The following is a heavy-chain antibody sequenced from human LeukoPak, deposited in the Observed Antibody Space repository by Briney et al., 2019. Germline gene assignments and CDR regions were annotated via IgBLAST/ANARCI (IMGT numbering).Heavy chain of an antibody. CDR3: ARGSAIFGVVAHYYYYGMDV. CDR1: GDTFSSYA. Sequence: ASVKVSCKASGDTFSSYAISWVRQAPGQGLEWMGGIIPILGTANYAQKFQGRVTITADKSTSTAYMELSSLKSEDTAVYYCARGSAIFGVVAHYYYYGMDVWGQGTTFTVSS. D-gene: IGHD3-3*01. CDR2: IIPILGTA. V-gene: IGHV1-69*06. J-gene: IGHJ6*02.